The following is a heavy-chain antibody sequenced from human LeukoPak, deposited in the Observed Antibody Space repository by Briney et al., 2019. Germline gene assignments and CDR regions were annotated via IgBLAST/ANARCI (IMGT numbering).Heavy chain of an antibody. J-gene: IGHJ1*01. CDR2: IYHSGST. Sequence: PSQTLSLTCAVSGGSISSGGYSWSWIRQPPGKGLEWIGYIYHSGSTYYNPSLKSRVTISVDTSKNQFSLKLSSVTAADTAVYYCAREGRIAVAGTGNFQHWGQGTLVTVSS. CDR3: AREGRIAVAGTGNFQH. CDR1: GGSISSGGYS. D-gene: IGHD6-19*01. V-gene: IGHV4-30-2*01.